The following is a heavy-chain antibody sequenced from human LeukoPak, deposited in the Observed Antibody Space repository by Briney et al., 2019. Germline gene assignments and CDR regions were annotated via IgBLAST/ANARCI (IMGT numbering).Heavy chain of an antibody. CDR3: ASGSLGDGYGVGDYYQYMDV. D-gene: IGHD5-24*01. CDR1: GGTFNSYA. CDR2: IMPLFGTA. Sequence: SVKVSCKASGGTFNSYAISWVRQAPGQGLEWMGAIMPLFGTANYAQEFQGRVTFTTDESASTAYMEVSSLRSEDTAVYYCASGSLGDGYGVGDYYQYMDVWGKGTTVTVSS. J-gene: IGHJ6*03. V-gene: IGHV1-69*05.